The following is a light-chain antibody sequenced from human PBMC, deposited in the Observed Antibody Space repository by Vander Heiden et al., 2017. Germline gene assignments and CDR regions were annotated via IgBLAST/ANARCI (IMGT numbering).Light chain of an antibody. J-gene: IGLJ1*01. Sequence: QSALTQPASVSGSPGQSLTISCPGTSSDVGGYNYVSWYQQHPGKAPKLMIYEVSNRPSGVSNRFSGSKSGNTASLTISGLQAEDEADYYCSSYTSSSTFYVVGTGTKVTVL. CDR2: EVS. CDR3: SSYTSSSTFYV. CDR1: SSDVGGYNY. V-gene: IGLV2-14*01.